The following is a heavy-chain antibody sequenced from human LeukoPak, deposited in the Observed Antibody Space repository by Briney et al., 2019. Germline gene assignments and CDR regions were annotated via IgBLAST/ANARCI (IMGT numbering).Heavy chain of an antibody. J-gene: IGHJ4*02. V-gene: IGHV3-9*03. CDR1: GFTYDDYA. CDR3: AKDTGYDWGTHPLDY. CDR2: ISWNSGSI. Sequence: GRSLRLSCAASGFTYDDYAMHWVRQAPGKGLEWVSGISWNSGSIGYADSVKGRFTIYRDNAKNSLYLQMNSLRPEDMALYYCAKDTGYDWGTHPLDYWGQGTLVTVSS. D-gene: IGHD5-12*01.